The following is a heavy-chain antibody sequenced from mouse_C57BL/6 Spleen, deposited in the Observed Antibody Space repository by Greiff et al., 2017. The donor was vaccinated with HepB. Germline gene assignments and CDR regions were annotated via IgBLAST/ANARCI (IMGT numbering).Heavy chain of an antibody. Sequence: EVQLQQSVAELVRPGASVKLSCTASGFNIKNTYMHWVKQRPEQGLEWIGRIDPANGNTKYAPKFQGKATITADTSSNTAYLQLSSLTSEDTAIYYCAPDYYGSSNPHWYFDVWGTGTTVTVSS. D-gene: IGHD1-1*01. CDR3: APDYYGSSNPHWYFDV. CDR2: IDPANGNT. V-gene: IGHV14-3*01. J-gene: IGHJ1*03. CDR1: GFNIKNTY.